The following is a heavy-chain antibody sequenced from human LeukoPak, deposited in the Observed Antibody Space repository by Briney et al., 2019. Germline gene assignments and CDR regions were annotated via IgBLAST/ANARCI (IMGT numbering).Heavy chain of an antibody. V-gene: IGHV3-23*01. J-gene: IGHJ4*02. Sequence: PGGSLRLSCAASGFTFSSYAMSWVRQAPGKGLEWVSAISGSGGSTYYADSVKGRLTISRDNSKNTLYLQMNSLRAEDTAVYYCAAQPLRYFDWLLNYFDYWGQGTLVTVSS. CDR3: AAQPLRYFDWLLNYFDY. CDR1: GFTFSSYA. CDR2: ISGSGGST. D-gene: IGHD3-9*01.